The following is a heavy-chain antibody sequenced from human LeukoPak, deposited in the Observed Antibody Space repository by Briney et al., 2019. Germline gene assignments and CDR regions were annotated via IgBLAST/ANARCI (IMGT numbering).Heavy chain of an antibody. CDR2: IYPGDSDT. Sequence: GESLKISCKGSGYSFTSYWIGWVRQMPGKGLEWMGIIYPGDSDTRYSPSFQGQVTISADKSISTAYLQWSSLKASDTAMYYCATTGGTAYYDILTGLDPWGQGTLVTVSS. V-gene: IGHV5-51*01. D-gene: IGHD3-9*01. CDR1: GYSFTSYW. CDR3: ATTGGTAYYDILTGLDP. J-gene: IGHJ5*02.